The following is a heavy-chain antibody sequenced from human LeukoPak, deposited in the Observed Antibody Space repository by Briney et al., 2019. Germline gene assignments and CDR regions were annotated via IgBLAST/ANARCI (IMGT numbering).Heavy chain of an antibody. CDR2: ISYDGSNK. CDR3: TKIAEPYCGGDCSYFDY. CDR1: GFTFSSYG. J-gene: IGHJ4*02. Sequence: GGSLRLSCAASGFTFSSYGMHWVRQAPGKGLEWVAVISYDGSNKYYADSVKGRFTISRDNSKNTLYLQMNSLRAEDTAAYYCTKIAEPYCGGDCSYFDYWGQGTLVTVSS. V-gene: IGHV3-30*18. D-gene: IGHD2-21*01.